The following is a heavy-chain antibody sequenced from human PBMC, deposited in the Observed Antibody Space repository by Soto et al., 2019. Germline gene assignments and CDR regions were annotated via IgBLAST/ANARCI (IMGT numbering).Heavy chain of an antibody. CDR3: SRGKLYSSSFNWFEP. Sequence: SDTLSLTCTVSGGSISSYYCIWILPPPGKGLEWIGYIYYSGSTNYNPSLKSRVTISVDTSKNQFSLKLSSVTAADTAVYYCSRGKLYSSSFNWFEPWGQGTLVTVSS. D-gene: IGHD6-6*01. CDR1: GGSISSYY. J-gene: IGHJ5*02. V-gene: IGHV4-59*08. CDR2: IYYSGST.